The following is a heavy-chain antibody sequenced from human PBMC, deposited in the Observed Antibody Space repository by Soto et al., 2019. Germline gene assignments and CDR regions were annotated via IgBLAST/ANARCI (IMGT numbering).Heavy chain of an antibody. V-gene: IGHV3-33*01. D-gene: IGHD2-21*01. CDR1: GFIFSSYG. CDR3: ARCKQKVIHCAVDV. J-gene: IGHJ6*02. CDR2: INYDGSNK. Sequence: QVHLVESGGGAVQPGRSLRVSCEASGFIFSSYGMHWVRQAPGKGLEWVAFINYDGSNKFYGDSVKGRFTISRDNSKNTLYLQMSSLRGEDTAVYYCARCKQKVIHCAVDVWGQGATVTVTS.